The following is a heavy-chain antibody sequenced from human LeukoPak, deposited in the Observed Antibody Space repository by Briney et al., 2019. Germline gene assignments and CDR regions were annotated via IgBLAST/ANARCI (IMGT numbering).Heavy chain of an antibody. CDR1: GFTVSSNY. Sequence: GGSLRLSCAASGFTVSSNYMSWVRQAPGKGLEWVSVIYSGGSTYYADSVKGRFTISRDNSKNTLYPQMNSLRAEDTAVYYCARQADDGSGYPSYYFDSWGQGTLVIVSS. CDR2: IYSGGST. D-gene: IGHD3-22*01. CDR3: ARQADDGSGYPSYYFDS. V-gene: IGHV3-53*01. J-gene: IGHJ4*02.